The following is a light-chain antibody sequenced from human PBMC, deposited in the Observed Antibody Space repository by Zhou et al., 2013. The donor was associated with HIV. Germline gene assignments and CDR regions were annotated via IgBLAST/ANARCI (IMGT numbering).Light chain of an antibody. V-gene: IGKV3-20*01. Sequence: EIVLTQSPGTLSLSPGERATLSCRASQSVSSNYLAWYQQRPGQAPRLLIYGASSRATGIPDRFSGSGSGTDFTLTISTLEADDFATYYCQQYNRYPLTFGGGTKVEIK. CDR1: QSVSSNY. CDR2: GAS. CDR3: QQYNRYPLT. J-gene: IGKJ4*01.